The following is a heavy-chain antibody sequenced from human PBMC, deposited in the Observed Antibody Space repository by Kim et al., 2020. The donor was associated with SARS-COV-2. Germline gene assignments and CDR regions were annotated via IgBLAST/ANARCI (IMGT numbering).Heavy chain of an antibody. CDR3: AKDKRDSSSTLRDY. D-gene: IGHD6-6*01. J-gene: IGHJ4*02. Sequence: ADAVKGQFTISRDNSKNTLYLQMNRLRAEDTAVYYCAKDKRDSSSTLRDYWGQGTLVTVSS. V-gene: IGHV3-23*01.